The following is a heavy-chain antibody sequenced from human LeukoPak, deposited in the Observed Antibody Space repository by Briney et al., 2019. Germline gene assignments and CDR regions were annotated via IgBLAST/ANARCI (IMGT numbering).Heavy chain of an antibody. CDR1: GFTVSTNY. V-gene: IGHV3-66*01. Sequence: GGSLRLSCAASGFTVSTNYMSWVRQAPGKGLEWVSVLYSVGTTYYANSVKGRFTISRDNSKNTLYLQMNSLRAEDTAVYYCSRGLLRAFDLWGQGTMVTVSS. J-gene: IGHJ3*01. D-gene: IGHD2-21*01. CDR2: LYSVGTT. CDR3: SRGLLRAFDL.